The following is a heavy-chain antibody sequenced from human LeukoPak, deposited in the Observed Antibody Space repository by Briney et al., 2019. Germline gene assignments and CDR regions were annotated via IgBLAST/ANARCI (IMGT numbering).Heavy chain of an antibody. CDR3: VSFYETN. CDR2: INSDGSWT. J-gene: IGHJ4*02. CDR1: GNYW. Sequence: PGGSLRLSCAASGNYWMHWVRQAPGKGLVWVSHINSDGSWTGYADSVKGRFTISKDNAKNTVYLQMNNLRAEDTAVYYCVSFYETNWGRGTLVTASS. D-gene: IGHD2-2*01. V-gene: IGHV3-74*01.